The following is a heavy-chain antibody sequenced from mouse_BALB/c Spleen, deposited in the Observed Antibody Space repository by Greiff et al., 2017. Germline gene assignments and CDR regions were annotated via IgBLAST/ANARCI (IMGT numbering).Heavy chain of an antibody. J-gene: IGHJ4*01. CDR1: GFSLTSYG. D-gene: IGHD2-14*01. CDR2: IWSGGST. V-gene: IGHV2-2*02. CDR3: ASTYYRYEYAMDY. Sequence: QVHVKQSGPGLVQPSQSLSITCTVSGFSLTSYGVHWVRQSPGKGLEWLGVIWSGGSTDYNAAFISRLSISKDNSKSQVFFKMNSLQANDTAIYYCASTYYRYEYAMDYWGQGTSVTVSS.